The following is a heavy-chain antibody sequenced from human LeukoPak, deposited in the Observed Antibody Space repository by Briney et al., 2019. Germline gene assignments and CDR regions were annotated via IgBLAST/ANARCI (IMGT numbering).Heavy chain of an antibody. D-gene: IGHD6-19*01. V-gene: IGHV1-24*01. CDR2: FDPEDGET. CDR3: ATKWGRGLSSGWYSGWFEP. CDR1: GYTHTQLS. J-gene: IGHJ5*02. Sequence: ASVKVSCKVSGYTHTQLSMHWVRQAPGKGLEWMGGFDPEDGETIYAQKFQGRVTMTEHTSTHTAYMEVSSLRSDDTAVYYCATKWGRGLSSGWYSGWFEPWGQGTLVSLSS.